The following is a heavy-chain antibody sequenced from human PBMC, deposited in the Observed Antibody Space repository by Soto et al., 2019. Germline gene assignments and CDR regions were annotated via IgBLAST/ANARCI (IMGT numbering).Heavy chain of an antibody. Sequence: ASVKVSCKASGYTFTGHYIHWVRQAPEQGPEWMGEIGPGSGATRYAQRFRGRVTMTRDMSNTTVYMELNNLSPDDTAVYYCGRGRSGQIVVFYWGQGTPVTVSS. D-gene: IGHD1-26*01. V-gene: IGHV1-2*02. CDR1: GYTFTGHY. CDR2: IGPGSGAT. CDR3: GRGRSGQIVVFY. J-gene: IGHJ4*02.